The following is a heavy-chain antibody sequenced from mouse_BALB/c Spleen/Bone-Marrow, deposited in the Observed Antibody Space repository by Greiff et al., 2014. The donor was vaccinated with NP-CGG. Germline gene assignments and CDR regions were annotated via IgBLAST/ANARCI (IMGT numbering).Heavy chain of an antibody. CDR3: ARYDGPAWFAY. V-gene: IGHV1S81*02. CDR1: GYTFTSYW. CDR2: INPSNGRT. J-gene: IGHJ3*01. Sequence: VKLVESGAELVKPGAPVKLSCKASGYTFTSYWIHWVKLRPGQGLEWIGEINPSNGRTNYNEKFKNKATLTVDKSSSTAYIQLSSLTSEDSAVYYCARYDGPAWFAYWGQGTLVTVSA. D-gene: IGHD2-3*01.